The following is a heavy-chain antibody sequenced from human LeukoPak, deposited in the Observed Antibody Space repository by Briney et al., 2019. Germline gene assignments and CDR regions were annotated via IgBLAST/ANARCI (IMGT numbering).Heavy chain of an antibody. J-gene: IGHJ4*02. CDR1: GDSFTSYW. CDR3: ARPVLWFGEDYYFDH. Sequence: GESLKISCKGSGDSFTSYWIGWVRQMPGKGLEWMGIVYPGDSDTRYSPSFQGQVTISADKSISTAYLQWSSLQASDTAMYYCARPVLWFGEDYYFDHWGQGTLVTVSS. V-gene: IGHV5-51*01. D-gene: IGHD3-10*01. CDR2: VYPGDSDT.